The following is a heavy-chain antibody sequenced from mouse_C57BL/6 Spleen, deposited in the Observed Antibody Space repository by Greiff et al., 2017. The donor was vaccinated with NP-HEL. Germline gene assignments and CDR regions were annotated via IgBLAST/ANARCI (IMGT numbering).Heavy chain of an antibody. D-gene: IGHD2-1*01. V-gene: IGHV1-82*01. Sequence: QVQLQQSGPELVKPGASVKISCKASGYAFSSSWMNWVKQRPGKGLEWIGRIYPGDGDTNYNGKFKGKATLTADKSSSTAYMQLSSLTSEDSAVYFCAKIYYGNHYFDYWGQGTTLTVSS. CDR2: IYPGDGDT. CDR3: AKIYYGNHYFDY. CDR1: GYAFSSSW. J-gene: IGHJ2*01.